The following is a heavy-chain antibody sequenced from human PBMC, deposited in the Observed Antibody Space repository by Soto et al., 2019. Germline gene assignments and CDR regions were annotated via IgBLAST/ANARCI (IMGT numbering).Heavy chain of an antibody. Sequence: QVQLQQWGAGLLKPSETLSLTCAVYGGSFSGYYWSWIRQPPGKGLEWIGEINHSGSTNYNPSLKCRVTISVDTSKNQFSLKLSSVTAADTAVYYCARGRVLWFGEFGYWGQGTLVTVSS. CDR2: INHSGST. V-gene: IGHV4-34*01. D-gene: IGHD3-10*01. J-gene: IGHJ4*02. CDR1: GGSFSGYY. CDR3: ARGRVLWFGEFGY.